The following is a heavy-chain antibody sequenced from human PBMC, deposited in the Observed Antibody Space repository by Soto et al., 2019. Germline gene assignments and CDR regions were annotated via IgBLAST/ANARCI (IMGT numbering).Heavy chain of an antibody. V-gene: IGHV1-69*13. CDR3: ARGEEVRYFDWDSRDYYYYGMDV. D-gene: IGHD3-9*01. CDR2: IIPIFGTA. J-gene: IGHJ6*02. CDR1: GGTFSSYA. Sequence: SVKVSCKASGGTFSSYAISWVRQAPGQGLEWMGGIIPIFGTANYAQKFQGRVTITADESTSTAYMELSSLRSEDTAVYYCARGEEVRYFDWDSRDYYYYGMDVWGQGTTVTVSS.